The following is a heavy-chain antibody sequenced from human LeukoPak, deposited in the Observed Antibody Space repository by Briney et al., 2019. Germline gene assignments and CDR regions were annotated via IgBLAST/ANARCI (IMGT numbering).Heavy chain of an antibody. V-gene: IGHV4-59*08. J-gene: IGHJ4*02. D-gene: IGHD2-8*01. CDR2: GHYSGST. Sequence: SETLSLTCTVSGTSITSYYWNWIRQAPGQGPEWIGYGHYSGSTKYNPPLKSRVTVSVDTAKNQFSLRLSSVTAADTAVYFCAKWASDNRAFDLWGQGTLVTVSS. CDR1: GTSITSYY. CDR3: AKWASDNRAFDL.